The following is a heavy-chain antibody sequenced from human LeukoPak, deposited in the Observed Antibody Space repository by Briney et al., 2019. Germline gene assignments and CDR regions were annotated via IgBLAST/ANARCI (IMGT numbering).Heavy chain of an antibody. V-gene: IGHV4-59*01. Sequence: SETLSLTCTVSGDSISSYYWSWIRQPPGKGLEWIGHIYYSGSTNYNPSLESRVTISEDTSKNQFSLKLSSVTAADTAVYYCARVEYSSSGLCYYYVDVWGKGTTVTVSS. J-gene: IGHJ6*03. CDR3: ARVEYSSSGLCYYYVDV. CDR1: GDSISSYY. D-gene: IGHD6-6*01. CDR2: IYYSGST.